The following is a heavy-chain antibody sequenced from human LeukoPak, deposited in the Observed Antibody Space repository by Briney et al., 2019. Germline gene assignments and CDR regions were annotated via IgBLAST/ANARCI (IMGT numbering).Heavy chain of an antibody. CDR3: ARDLGIMGLDY. J-gene: IGHJ4*02. V-gene: IGHV4-59*02. Sequence: SETLSLTCTVSGGSVSGYYWSWIRQPPGKGLQWIGYIHYSGSTNYNPSLKSRLTISVDTSKNQFSLKLTSVTAADTAVYYCARDLGIMGLDYWGQGTLVTVSS. CDR2: IHYSGST. D-gene: IGHD3-16*01. CDR1: GGSVSGYY.